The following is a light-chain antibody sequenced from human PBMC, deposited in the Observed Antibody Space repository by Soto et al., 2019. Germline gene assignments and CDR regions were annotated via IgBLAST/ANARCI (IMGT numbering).Light chain of an antibody. Sequence: EIVLTQSPGTLSLSPGETATLSCRASQIFSSSYLAWYQQKPGQAPRLLIYGASTRATGIPDRFSGSGSGTDFTLTISRLEPEDFAVYYCQQFGSSSFTFGPGTKVDIK. J-gene: IGKJ3*01. CDR1: QIFSSSY. V-gene: IGKV3-20*01. CDR2: GAS. CDR3: QQFGSSSFT.